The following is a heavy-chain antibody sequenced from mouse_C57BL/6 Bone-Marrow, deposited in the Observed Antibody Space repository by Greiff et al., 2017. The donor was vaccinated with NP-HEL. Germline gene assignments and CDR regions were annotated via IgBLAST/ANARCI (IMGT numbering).Heavy chain of an antibody. Sequence: VQLQQSGAELVRPGASVKLSCTASGFNIKDDYMHWVKQRPEQGLEWIGWFDPENGDTEYASKFQGKATITADTSSNTAYLQLSSLTSEDTAVYYCTSSTVVATLRVDYWGQGTTLTVSS. J-gene: IGHJ2*01. CDR3: TSSTVVATLRVDY. D-gene: IGHD1-1*01. CDR2: FDPENGDT. CDR1: GFNIKDDY. V-gene: IGHV14-4*01.